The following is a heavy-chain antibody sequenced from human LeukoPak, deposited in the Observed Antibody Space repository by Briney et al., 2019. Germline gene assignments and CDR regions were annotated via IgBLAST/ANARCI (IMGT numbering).Heavy chain of an antibody. CDR2: ISYDGSNK. CDR1: GFIFNNYA. D-gene: IGHD3-22*01. J-gene: IGHJ3*02. CDR3: ARGVGYYDSSGYYVDAFDI. Sequence: GGSLRLSCAGSGFIFNNYAMHWVRQPPGKGLEWVAVISYDGSNKYYADSVKGRFTISRDNSKNTLYLQMNSLRAEDTAVYYCARGVGYYDSSGYYVDAFDIWGQGTMVTVSS. V-gene: IGHV3-30-3*01.